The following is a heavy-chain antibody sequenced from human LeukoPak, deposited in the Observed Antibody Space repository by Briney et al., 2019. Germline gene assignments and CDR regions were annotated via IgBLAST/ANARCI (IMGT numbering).Heavy chain of an antibody. CDR3: ARGPDSSGYYPVSELDY. Sequence: SVKVSCKASGGTFSSYAISWVRQAPGQGLEWMGRIIPILGIANYAQKFQGRVTITADKSTSTAYMELSSLRSEDTAVYYCARGPDSSGYYPVSELDYWGQGTLVTVSS. J-gene: IGHJ4*02. CDR1: GGTFSSYA. D-gene: IGHD3-22*01. V-gene: IGHV1-69*04. CDR2: IIPILGIA.